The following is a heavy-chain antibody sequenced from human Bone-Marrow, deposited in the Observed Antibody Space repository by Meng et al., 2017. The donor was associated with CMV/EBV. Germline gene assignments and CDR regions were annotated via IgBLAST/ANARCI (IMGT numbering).Heavy chain of an antibody. Sequence: GGSLRLSCAASGFTFSSYEMNWVRQAPGKGLEWVSYISSSGSTIYYADSVKGRFTISRDNAKNSLYLQMNSLRAEDTAVYYCARAKCSSTSCYEYYWGQGTLVPVSS. J-gene: IGHJ4*02. CDR3: ARAKCSSTSCYEYY. CDR2: ISSSGSTI. CDR1: GFTFSSYE. V-gene: IGHV3-48*03. D-gene: IGHD2-2*01.